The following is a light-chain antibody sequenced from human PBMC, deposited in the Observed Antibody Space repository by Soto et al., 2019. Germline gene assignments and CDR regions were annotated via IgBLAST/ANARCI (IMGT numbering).Light chain of an antibody. Sequence: EIVLTQSPATLSLYPGERAILYCRTSQSISAYLAWYQQKPGLPPRLLIYDGSNRATGVPARFSGSGSGTDFTLTINSLEPEDIAVYYCQQRANGVTFGPGSKVDIK. CDR2: DGS. V-gene: IGKV3-11*01. CDR3: QQRANGVT. J-gene: IGKJ3*01. CDR1: QSISAY.